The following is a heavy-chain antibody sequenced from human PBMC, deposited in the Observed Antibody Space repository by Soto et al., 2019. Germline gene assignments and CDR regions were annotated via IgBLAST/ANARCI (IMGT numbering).Heavy chain of an antibody. D-gene: IGHD2-2*01. CDR1: GFTFSSYG. CDR3: AKEGIVVVPAALDP. V-gene: IGHV3-30*18. CDR2: ISYDGSNK. Sequence: SGGSLRLSCAASGFTFSSYGMHWVRQAPGKGLEWVAVISYDGSNKYYADSVKGRFTISRDNSKNTLYLQMNSLRAEDTAVYYCAKEGIVVVPAALDPWGQGTLVTVSS. J-gene: IGHJ5*02.